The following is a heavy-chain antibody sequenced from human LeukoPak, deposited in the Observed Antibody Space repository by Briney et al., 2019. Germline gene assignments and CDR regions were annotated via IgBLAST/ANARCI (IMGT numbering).Heavy chain of an antibody. J-gene: IGHJ4*02. CDR1: GFTFSIYA. Sequence: GGSLRLSCAASGFTFSIYAMSWVRQAPGKGLQWVSSITSSGDGTYYADSVKGRFTISRDNSENMLYLQMDSLRVEDTAVYFCAKDRPNYYGSNGHYYRRDGDYWGQGTLVTVSS. D-gene: IGHD3-22*01. CDR3: AKDRPNYYGSNGHYYRRDGDY. V-gene: IGHV3-23*01. CDR2: ITSSGDGT.